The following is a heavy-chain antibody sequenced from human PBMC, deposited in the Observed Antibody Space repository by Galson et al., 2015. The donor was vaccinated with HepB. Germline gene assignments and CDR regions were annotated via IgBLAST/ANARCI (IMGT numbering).Heavy chain of an antibody. CDR1: GFTVSSNY. Sequence: SLRLSCAASGFTVSSNYMSWVRQAPGKGLEWVSVIYSGGSTYYADSVKGRFTISRHNSKNTLYLQMNSLRAEDTAVYYCARVVYYGSGSYYERGFDYWGQGTLVTVSS. CDR2: IYSGGST. V-gene: IGHV3-53*04. D-gene: IGHD3-10*01. CDR3: ARVVYYGSGSYYERGFDY. J-gene: IGHJ4*02.